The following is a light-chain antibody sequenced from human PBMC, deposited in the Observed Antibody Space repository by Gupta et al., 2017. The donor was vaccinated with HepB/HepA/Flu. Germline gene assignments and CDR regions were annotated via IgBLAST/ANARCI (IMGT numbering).Light chain of an antibody. J-gene: IGKJ1*01. CDR1: QSISRY. CDR3: QRSDSTPRT. Sequence: DIQMTQSPSSLSASVGDRVTITCRASQSISRYLNWYQQKPGQAPKLLIYAASRVQSGVPSRFSGSGSGTDFTLTISMLQPEDFAAYYCQRSDSTPRTFGQGTKVEIK. CDR2: AAS. V-gene: IGKV1-39*01.